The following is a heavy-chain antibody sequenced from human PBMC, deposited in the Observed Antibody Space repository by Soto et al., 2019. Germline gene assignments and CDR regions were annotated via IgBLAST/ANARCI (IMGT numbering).Heavy chain of an antibody. D-gene: IGHD4-17*01. CDR1: GGSISNDDYY. J-gene: IGHJ6*02. V-gene: IGHV4-30-4*08. CDR2: IYYNGNT. CDR3: ARATTVTSSFFYYGLGV. Sequence: TLSLTCSVFGGSISNDDYYWTWIRQPPGKGLEWIGHIYYNGNTYYNPSLKSRLTMSLDTSQNQFSLHLTSVIAADSASYFCARATTVTSSFFYYGLGVWGQGTTVTVSS.